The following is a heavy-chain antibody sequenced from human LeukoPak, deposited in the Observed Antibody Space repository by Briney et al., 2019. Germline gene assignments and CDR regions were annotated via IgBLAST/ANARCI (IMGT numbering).Heavy chain of an antibody. CDR2: ITADGGGT. J-gene: IGHJ3*02. CDR3: ARDPNGPYIGAFHI. V-gene: IGHV3-23*01. CDR1: GVTFSTYG. D-gene: IGHD2-8*01. Sequence: PGGSLRLSCAASGVTFSTYGMTWVRQAPGRGLEWVSSITADGGGTYYADSVKGRFTSSRDNSKNTLYLQMNFLRADDTALYYCARDPNGPYIGAFHIWGQGIMVTVSS.